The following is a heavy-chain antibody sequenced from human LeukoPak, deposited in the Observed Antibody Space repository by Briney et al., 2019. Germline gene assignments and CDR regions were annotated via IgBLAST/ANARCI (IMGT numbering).Heavy chain of an antibody. CDR3: ARRAPGFSSGWLDY. V-gene: IGHV3-64*01. CDR1: GFTFSSYA. J-gene: IGHJ4*02. CDR2: ISSNGGST. D-gene: IGHD6-19*01. Sequence: GGSLRLSCAASGFTFSSYAIHWVRQAPGKGLEYVSAISSNGGSTFYANSVKGRFIVSRDNSKNTLYLQMGSLRAEDLAVYYCARRAPGFSSGWLDYWGQGTLVTVSS.